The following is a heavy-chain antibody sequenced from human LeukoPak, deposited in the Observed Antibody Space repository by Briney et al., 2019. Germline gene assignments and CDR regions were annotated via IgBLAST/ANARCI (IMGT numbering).Heavy chain of an antibody. J-gene: IGHJ6*03. D-gene: IGHD3-3*01. Sequence: GGSLRLSCAASEFTFNNYAMSWFRHAPGEGLEWVSVISASGGSTHYADSVKGRFTISRDNSKNTLYLQMNSLRPEDTAIYYCARSNDFWSGPLRNYYYYMDVWGKGTTVTVSS. CDR1: EFTFNNYA. CDR2: ISASGGST. CDR3: ARSNDFWSGPLRNYYYYMDV. V-gene: IGHV3-23*01.